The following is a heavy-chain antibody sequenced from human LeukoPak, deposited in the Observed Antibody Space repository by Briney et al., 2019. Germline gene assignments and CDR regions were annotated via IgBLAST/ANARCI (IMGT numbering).Heavy chain of an antibody. CDR3: VRDNSGGSCVDF. CDR2: IWYDGSKK. J-gene: IGHJ4*02. Sequence: GGSLRLSCAASGFTFSSHGMHWVRQAPGKGLEWVAVIWYDGSKKYYADSVKGRFTISRDSSKSTLYLQMNSLRADDTAVYYCVRDNSGGSCVDFWGQGTLVTVSS. D-gene: IGHD2-15*01. V-gene: IGHV3-33*01. CDR1: GFTFSSHG.